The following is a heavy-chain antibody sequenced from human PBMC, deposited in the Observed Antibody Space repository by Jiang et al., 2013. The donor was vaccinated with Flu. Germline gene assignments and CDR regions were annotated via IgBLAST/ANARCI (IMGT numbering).Heavy chain of an antibody. CDR1: GGSISSGGYY. CDR3: ARSGYCSDTNCYTTYSYYYMDV. CDR2: IYYSGST. Sequence: QTLSLTCTVSGGSISSGGYYWSWIRQHPGKGLEWIGYIYYSGSTYYNPSLKSRVTISVDTSKDQFSLKLDSVTAADTAVYYCARSGYCSDTNCYTTYSYYYMDVWGKGTTVTVSS. D-gene: IGHD2-2*02. J-gene: IGHJ6*03. V-gene: IGHV4-31*03.